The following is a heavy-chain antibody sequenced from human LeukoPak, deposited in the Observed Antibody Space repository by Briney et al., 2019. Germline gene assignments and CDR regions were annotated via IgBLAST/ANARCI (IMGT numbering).Heavy chain of an antibody. D-gene: IGHD3-16*01. V-gene: IGHV3-30-3*01. CDR3: ARALSGVLSAAVGGDAFDI. Sequence: PGRSLRLSCAASGFTFSSYAMHWVRQAPSKGLEWVAVISYDGSNKYYADSVKGRFTISRDNSKNTLYLQMNSLRAEDTAVYYCARALSGVLSAAVGGDAFDIWGQGTMVTVSS. CDR1: GFTFSSYA. J-gene: IGHJ3*02. CDR2: ISYDGSNK.